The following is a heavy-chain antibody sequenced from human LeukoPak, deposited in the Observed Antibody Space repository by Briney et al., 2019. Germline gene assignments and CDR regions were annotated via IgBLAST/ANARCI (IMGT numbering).Heavy chain of an antibody. D-gene: IGHD3-10*01. CDR2: ISWNSGSI. CDR1: GFTFDDYA. CDR3: ANLGGSGNDY. Sequence: GGSLRLFCAASGFTFDDYAMHWVRQAPGKGLEWVSGISWNSGSIGYADSVKGRFTISRDNAKNSLYLQMNSLRAEDTALYYCANLGGSGNDYWGQGTLVTVSS. V-gene: IGHV3-9*01. J-gene: IGHJ4*02.